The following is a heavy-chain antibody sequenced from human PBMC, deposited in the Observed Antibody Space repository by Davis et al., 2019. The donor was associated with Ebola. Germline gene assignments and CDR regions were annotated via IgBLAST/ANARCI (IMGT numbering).Heavy chain of an antibody. D-gene: IGHD4-23*01. CDR1: GYTFTSYW. CDR3: ARPSTTVIN. Sequence: KVSCKASGYTFTSYWIGWVRQMPGKGLEWMGIIYPGDSDTRYSPSFQGQVTISADKSISTAYLQWSSLKASDTAMYYCARPSTTVINWGQGTLVTVSS. V-gene: IGHV5-51*01. CDR2: IYPGDSDT. J-gene: IGHJ4*02.